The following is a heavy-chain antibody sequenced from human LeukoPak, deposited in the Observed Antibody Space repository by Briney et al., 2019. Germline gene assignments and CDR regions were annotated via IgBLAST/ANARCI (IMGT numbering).Heavy chain of an antibody. J-gene: IGHJ5*02. CDR1: GFTFSSYE. CDR2: ISSSGSTI. Sequence: GGSLRLSCAASGFTFSSYEMNWVRQAPGKGLGWVSYISSSGSTIYYADSVKGRFTISRDNAKNSLYLQMNSLRAEDTAVYYCARGYDYVWGSYRFEWFDPWGQGTLVTVSS. V-gene: IGHV3-48*03. CDR3: ARGYDYVWGSYRFEWFDP. D-gene: IGHD3-16*02.